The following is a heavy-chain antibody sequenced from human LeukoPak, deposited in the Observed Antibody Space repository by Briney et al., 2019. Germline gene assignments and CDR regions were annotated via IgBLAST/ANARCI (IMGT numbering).Heavy chain of an antibody. CDR3: ARVRAARLRIAFDI. CDR2: INHSGST. CDR1: GGSVSSGSYY. D-gene: IGHD2-15*01. J-gene: IGHJ3*02. V-gene: IGHV4-39*07. Sequence: SETLSLTCTVSGGSVSSGSYYWSWIRQPPGKGLEWIGEINHSGSTNYNPSLKSRVTISVDTSKNQFSLKLSSVTAADTAVYYCARVRAARLRIAFDIWGQGTMVTVPS.